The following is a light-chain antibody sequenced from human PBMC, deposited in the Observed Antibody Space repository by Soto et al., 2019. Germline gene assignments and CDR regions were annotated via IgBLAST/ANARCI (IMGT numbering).Light chain of an antibody. V-gene: IGLV2-14*01. CDR1: SSDVGGYNY. CDR3: SSYTNRRTII. Sequence: QSVLTQPASVSGSPGQSITISCTGTSSDVGGYNYVSWYQQHPGKAPKLMVYGVTKRPSGVSYRFSGSKSGNTASLTISGLQAEDEADYYCSSYTNRRTIIFGGGTKVTVL. CDR2: GVT. J-gene: IGLJ2*01.